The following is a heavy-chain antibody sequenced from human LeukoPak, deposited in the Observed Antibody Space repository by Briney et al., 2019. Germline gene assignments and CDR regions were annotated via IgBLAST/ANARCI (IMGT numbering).Heavy chain of an antibody. CDR3: ARGYGGPGGFDI. CDR2: IYYSGST. V-gene: IGHV4-59*12. D-gene: IGHD4-23*01. J-gene: IGHJ3*02. CDR1: GGSIRNYY. Sequence: RSETLSLTCTVSGGSIRNYYGSWIRQSPWNEVEWVGFIYYSGSTNYNPSLKSPVTISLDTSKNQFSLKLNPVTDADTAVYYCARGYGGPGGFDIWGQGTMVTVSS.